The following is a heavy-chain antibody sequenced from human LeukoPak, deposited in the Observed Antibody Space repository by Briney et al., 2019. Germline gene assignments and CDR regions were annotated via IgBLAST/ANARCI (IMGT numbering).Heavy chain of an antibody. D-gene: IGHD6-19*01. Sequence: GGSLRLSCAASGFSVSSNYMTWVRQAPGEGLEWGSTIFSGGTTYDAGFVQGRFTISRDNSNYTLFLQMNTLRVDDTAVYYCAREKRSGWPRLPYFDLWGQGNPVTVSS. J-gene: IGHJ4*02. CDR1: GFSVSSNY. CDR3: AREKRSGWPRLPYFDL. V-gene: IGHV3-53*01. CDR2: IFSGGTT.